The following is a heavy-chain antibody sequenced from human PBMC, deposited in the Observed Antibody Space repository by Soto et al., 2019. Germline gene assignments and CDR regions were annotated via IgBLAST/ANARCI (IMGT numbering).Heavy chain of an antibody. V-gene: IGHV1-18*01. CDR1: GYPFTSYG. CDR3: ASGTVTTKDYYYYSYMDV. Sequence: QVQLVQSGAEVKKPGASVKVSCKASGYPFTSYGISWVRQAPGQVLEWMGWISAYNGNRNYAQKLQGRVTMTTDTSTSTAYMELRSLRSDDTAVYYCASGTVTTKDYYYYSYMDVWGKGTTVTVSS. D-gene: IGHD4-17*01. J-gene: IGHJ6*03. CDR2: ISAYNGNR.